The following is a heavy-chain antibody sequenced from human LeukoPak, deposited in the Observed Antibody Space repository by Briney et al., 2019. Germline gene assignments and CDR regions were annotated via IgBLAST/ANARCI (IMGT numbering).Heavy chain of an antibody. CDR3: ARARAARRHNWFDP. J-gene: IGHJ5*02. Sequence: PSETLSLTGAGYGGSFSGYYWSWIRQPPGKGLEWIGEINHSGSTNYNPSLKSRVTISVDTSKNQFSLKLSSVTAAATAVYYCARARAARRHNWFDPWGQGTLVTVSS. CDR1: GGSFSGYY. CDR2: INHSGST. V-gene: IGHV4-34*01.